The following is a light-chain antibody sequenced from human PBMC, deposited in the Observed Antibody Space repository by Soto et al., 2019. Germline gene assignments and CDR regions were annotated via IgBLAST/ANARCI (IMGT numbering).Light chain of an antibody. Sequence: QSALTQPASVSGSPGQSITVSCTGTSSDVGGHNYVSWYQQHPGKAPKLMIYEVSNRPSGVSNRCSGSKSANTPSLTISGLLAEDEADYYCSSSTSRSTQVFGGGTKLTV. J-gene: IGLJ2*01. V-gene: IGLV2-14*01. CDR2: EVS. CDR3: SSSTSRSTQV. CDR1: SSDVGGHNY.